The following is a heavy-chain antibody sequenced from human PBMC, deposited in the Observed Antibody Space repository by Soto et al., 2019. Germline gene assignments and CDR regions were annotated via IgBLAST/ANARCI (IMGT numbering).Heavy chain of an antibody. CDR2: IYYSGST. J-gene: IGHJ4*02. CDR1: GGSISSYY. V-gene: IGHV4-59*01. Sequence: PSETLSLTCTVSGGSISSYYWSWIRQPPGKGLEWIGYIYYSGSTNYNPSLKSRVTISVDTSKNQFSLKLSSVTAADTAVYYCARGPSHLSSSWYSVDYWGQGTLVTVSS. D-gene: IGHD6-13*01. CDR3: ARGPSHLSSSWYSVDY.